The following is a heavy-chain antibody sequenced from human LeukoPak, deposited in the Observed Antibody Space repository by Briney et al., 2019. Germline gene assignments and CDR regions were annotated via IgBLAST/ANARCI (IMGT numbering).Heavy chain of an antibody. Sequence: ASVKVSCKASGYTFTSYDINWVRQATGQGLEWMGWMNPNSGNTGYAQKFQGRVTMTRNTSISTAYMELSSLRSEDTAVYYCARGDGSSWYYYYYGMDVWGQGTTVTVSS. CDR3: ARGDGSSWYYYYYGMDV. CDR2: MNPNSGNT. CDR1: GYTFTSYD. V-gene: IGHV1-8*01. D-gene: IGHD6-13*01. J-gene: IGHJ6*02.